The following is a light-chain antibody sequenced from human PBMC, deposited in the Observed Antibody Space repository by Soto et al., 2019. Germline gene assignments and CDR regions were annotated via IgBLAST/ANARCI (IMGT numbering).Light chain of an antibody. J-gene: IGKJ1*01. Sequence: EILMRQSPATLSVSPGERATLSCRASQSVSSNLAWYQQKPGQAPRLLIYAASTRATGIPARFSGSGSGTEFTLTISSLQSEDFAVYYCQQYNNWPPWTFGQGTKV. CDR3: QQYNNWPPWT. V-gene: IGKV3-15*01. CDR1: QSVSSN. CDR2: AAS.